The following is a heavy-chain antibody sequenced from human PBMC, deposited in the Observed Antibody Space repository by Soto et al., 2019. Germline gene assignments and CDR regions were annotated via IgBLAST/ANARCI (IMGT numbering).Heavy chain of an antibody. Sequence: ASVKVSCKASGYTFTGYYMHWVRQAPGQGLEWMGWINPNSGGTNYAQKFQGRVTMTRDTSISTAYMELSRLRSDDTAVYYCASLRPILAYYYGMDVWGQGTTVTVSS. V-gene: IGHV1-2*02. D-gene: IGHD3-3*01. CDR3: ASLRPILAYYYGMDV. CDR2: INPNSGGT. CDR1: GYTFTGYY. J-gene: IGHJ6*02.